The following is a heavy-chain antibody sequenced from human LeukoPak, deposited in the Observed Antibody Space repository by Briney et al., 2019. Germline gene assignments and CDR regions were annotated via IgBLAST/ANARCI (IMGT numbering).Heavy chain of an antibody. Sequence: GGSLRLSCAASGFTFSNYAMSWVRQAPGRGLEWVSGISDSGGTTYYADSVKGRFTIYRDNSKNTLYLLMNSLRAEDTAVYYCANFERTVAGPYNWFDPWGQGTLVTVSS. CDR1: GFTFSNYA. V-gene: IGHV3-23*01. D-gene: IGHD6-19*01. J-gene: IGHJ5*02. CDR2: ISDSGGTT. CDR3: ANFERTVAGPYNWFDP.